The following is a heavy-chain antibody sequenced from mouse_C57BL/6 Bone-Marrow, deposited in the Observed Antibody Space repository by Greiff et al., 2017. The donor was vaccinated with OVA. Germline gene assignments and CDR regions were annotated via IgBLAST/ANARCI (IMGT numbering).Heavy chain of an antibody. CDR1: GYTFTSYW. V-gene: IGHV1-55*01. CDR2: IYPGSGST. CDR3: ARNYSNYWYYFDY. Sequence: QVQLQQPGAELVKPGASVKMSCKASGYTFTSYWITWVKQRPGQGLEWIGDIYPGSGSTNYNEKFKSKATLTVDTSSSTAYMQLSSLTSEDSTVYYCARNYSNYWYYFDYWGQGTTLTVSS. J-gene: IGHJ2*01. D-gene: IGHD2-5*01.